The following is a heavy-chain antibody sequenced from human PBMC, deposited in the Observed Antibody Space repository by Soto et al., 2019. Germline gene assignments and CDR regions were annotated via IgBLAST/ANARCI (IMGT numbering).Heavy chain of an antibody. CDR2: ISGSGGST. Sequence: GGSLRLSCAASGFTFSSYAMSWVRQAPGKGLEWLSAISGSGGSTYYADSVKGRFTISRENSKNTLYLQMNSLRAEDTAVYYCAKARRSGPYTGIAAAYWGQGTLVTVSS. V-gene: IGHV3-23*01. J-gene: IGHJ4*02. CDR1: GFTFSSYA. CDR3: AKARRSGPYTGIAAAY. D-gene: IGHD6-13*01.